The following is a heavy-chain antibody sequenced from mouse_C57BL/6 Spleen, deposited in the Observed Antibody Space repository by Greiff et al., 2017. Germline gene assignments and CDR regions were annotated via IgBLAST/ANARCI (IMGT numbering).Heavy chain of an antibody. D-gene: IGHD4-1*02. J-gene: IGHJ4*01. CDR2: ISNGGGST. CDR3: ARAPTGTRYAMDY. Sequence: EVKLMESGGGLVQPGGSLKLSCAASGFTFSDYYMYWVRQTPEKRLEWVAYISNGGGSTYYPDTVKGRFTISRDNAKNTLYLQMSRLKSEDTAMYYCARAPTGTRYAMDYWGQGTSVTVSS. V-gene: IGHV5-12*01. CDR1: GFTFSDYY.